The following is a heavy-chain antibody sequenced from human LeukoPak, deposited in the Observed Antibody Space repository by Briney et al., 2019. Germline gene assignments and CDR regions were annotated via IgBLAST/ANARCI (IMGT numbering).Heavy chain of an antibody. CDR2: ISSSSSYI. J-gene: IGHJ4*02. D-gene: IGHD3-10*01. Sequence: GGSLRLSCAASGFTFSSYSMNWVRQAPGKGLESVSSISSSSSYIYYADSVKGRFTISRDNAKNSLYLQMNSLRAEDTAVYYCARKPFYGSGIGHWGQGTLVTVSS. CDR1: GFTFSSYS. CDR3: ARKPFYGSGIGH. V-gene: IGHV3-21*01.